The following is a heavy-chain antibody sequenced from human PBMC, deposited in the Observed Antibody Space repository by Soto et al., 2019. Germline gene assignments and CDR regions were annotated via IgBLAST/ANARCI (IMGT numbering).Heavy chain of an antibody. CDR2: VSHDGSNK. CDR1: GFTLSTYA. D-gene: IGHD3-10*01. CDR3: ARGLYGSGSYYFAY. J-gene: IGHJ4*02. Sequence: QVQLVESGGGVVQPGRSLRLSCAASGFTLSTYAMHWVRQVPGKGLEWVAVVSHDGSNKYYADSVEGRFTISRDNSQNTVYLQMNSLRPEETAVYYCARGLYGSGSYYFAYWGQGTLVTVSS. V-gene: IGHV3-30*04.